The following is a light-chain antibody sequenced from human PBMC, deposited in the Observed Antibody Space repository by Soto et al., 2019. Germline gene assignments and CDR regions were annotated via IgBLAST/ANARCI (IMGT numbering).Light chain of an antibody. Sequence: DIQMTQSPSSLPASVGDRVTITCRASQSITNYLSWYQQRPGKAPKLLIHAASNLQSGVPSRFSGSGSETDFSLTISSLQPEDFATYYCQQSYSAPRTFGQGTKGDIK. CDR1: QSITNY. CDR2: AAS. CDR3: QQSYSAPRT. J-gene: IGKJ2*01. V-gene: IGKV1-39*01.